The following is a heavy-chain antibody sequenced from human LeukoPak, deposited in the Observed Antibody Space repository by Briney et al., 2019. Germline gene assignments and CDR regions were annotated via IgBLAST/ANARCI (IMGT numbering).Heavy chain of an antibody. CDR3: ARDPRGVSSGWYGGFDY. CDR2: ISSSGSTI. CDR1: GFTFSSYE. Sequence: GGSLRLSCAASGFTFSSYEMNWVRQAPGKGLEWVSYISSSGSTIYYADSVKGQFTISRDNAKNSLYLQMNSLRAEDTAVYYCARDPRGVSSGWYGGFDYWGQGTLVTVSS. D-gene: IGHD6-19*01. V-gene: IGHV3-48*03. J-gene: IGHJ4*02.